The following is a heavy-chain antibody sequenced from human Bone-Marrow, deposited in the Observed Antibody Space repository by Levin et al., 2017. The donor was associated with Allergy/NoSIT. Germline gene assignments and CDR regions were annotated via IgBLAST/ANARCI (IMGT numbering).Heavy chain of an antibody. Sequence: GESLKISCVASGLTLSSYGMHWVRQAPGKGLEWVAVSSHDGTSNHYADSVKGRFTISRDNSKKTLYLEMNSLRHEDTAIYYGAKDQGGGYCTDGTCYLAMDVWGQGITVTVSS. D-gene: IGHD2-8*01. V-gene: IGHV3-30*18. CDR1: GLTLSSYG. CDR3: AKDQGGGYCTDGTCYLAMDV. J-gene: IGHJ6*02. CDR2: SSHDGTSN.